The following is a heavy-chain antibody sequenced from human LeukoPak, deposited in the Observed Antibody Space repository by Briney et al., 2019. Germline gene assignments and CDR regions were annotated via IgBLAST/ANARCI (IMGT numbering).Heavy chain of an antibody. Sequence: PGRSLRLPCAASGFTFSSYGMHWVRQAPGKGLEWVAVIWSDGSNKYHADSVKGRFTISRDNSKNTLYLQMNSLRVEDTAVYYCARGASIAAAGTGEKSNWFDPWGQGTLVTVSS. CDR1: GFTFSSYG. V-gene: IGHV3-33*01. D-gene: IGHD6-13*01. J-gene: IGHJ5*02. CDR3: ARGASIAAAGTGEKSNWFDP. CDR2: IWSDGSNK.